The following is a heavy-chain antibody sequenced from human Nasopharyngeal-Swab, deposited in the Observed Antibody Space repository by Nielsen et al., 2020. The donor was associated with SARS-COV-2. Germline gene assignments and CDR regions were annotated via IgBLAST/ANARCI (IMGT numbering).Heavy chain of an antibody. CDR2: INHSGST. J-gene: IGHJ6*03. Sequence: THSLTSAVYGGSFSGYYWSWIRQPPGKGLEWIGEINHSGSTNYIPSLKSRVTISVDTSKNQFSLKVTSVTAADTAVYYCARGISGVVPAPILGVGPYYHYYSMDVWGKGTTVTVSS. CDR3: ARGISGVVPAPILGVGPYYHYYSMDV. D-gene: IGHD2-2*01. CDR1: GGSFSGYY. V-gene: IGHV4-34*01.